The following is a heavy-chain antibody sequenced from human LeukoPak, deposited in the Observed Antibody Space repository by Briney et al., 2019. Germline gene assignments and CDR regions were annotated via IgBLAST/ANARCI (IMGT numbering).Heavy chain of an antibody. V-gene: IGHV3-11*04. D-gene: IGHD3-10*01. CDR3: AGSYGSGSYYAY. CDR2: ISSSGSTI. J-gene: IGHJ4*02. Sequence: PGGSLRLSCASSGFTFSNAWMSWVRQAPGKGLEWVSYISSSGSTIYYADSVKGRFTISRDNAKNSLYLQMNSLRAEDTAVYYCAGSYGSGSYYAYWGQGTLVTVSS. CDR1: GFTFSNAW.